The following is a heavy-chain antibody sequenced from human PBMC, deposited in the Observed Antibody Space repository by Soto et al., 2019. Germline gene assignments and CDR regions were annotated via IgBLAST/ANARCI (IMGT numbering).Heavy chain of an antibody. J-gene: IGHJ4*02. V-gene: IGHV3-7*03. Sequence: EVQLVESGGGLVQPGGSLRLSCAVSGFSFSSAWMTWIRQAPGKGLERVAIMNEDGSERYYVDSVKCRFTISRDNAKNSLFLHMNSLRVEDTDVYFCERERAYSRFDYWGQGSLVTVSS. D-gene: IGHD4-4*01. CDR3: ERERAYSRFDY. CDR2: MNEDGSER. CDR1: GFSFSSAW.